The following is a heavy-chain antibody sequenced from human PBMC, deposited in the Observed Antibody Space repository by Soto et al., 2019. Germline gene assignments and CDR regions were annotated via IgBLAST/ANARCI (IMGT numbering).Heavy chain of an antibody. J-gene: IGHJ6*02. CDR2: INPNSGGT. D-gene: IGHD3-10*01. Sequence: ASVKVSCKASGYTFTGYYMHWVRQAPGQGLEWMGWINPNSGGTNYAQKFQGWVTMTRDTSISTAYMELSRLRSDDTAVYYCAKEYTMVRGVIAGYYYYGMDVWGQGTTVTVSS. CDR3: AKEYTMVRGVIAGYYYYGMDV. V-gene: IGHV1-2*04. CDR1: GYTFTGYY.